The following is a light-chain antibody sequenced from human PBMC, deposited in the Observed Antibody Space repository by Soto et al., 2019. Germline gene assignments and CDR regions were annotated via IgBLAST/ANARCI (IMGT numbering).Light chain of an antibody. CDR3: QQYNSFRA. J-gene: IGKJ1*01. Sequence: DIQMTQSPSTLSASVGDRVTITCRASQSISSWLVWYQQKPGKAPKLLIYKASTLESGVPSRFSGGGSGTEFTLTISSLQPDDFATYYCQQYNSFRAFGQGTKVDI. V-gene: IGKV1-5*03. CDR1: QSISSW. CDR2: KAS.